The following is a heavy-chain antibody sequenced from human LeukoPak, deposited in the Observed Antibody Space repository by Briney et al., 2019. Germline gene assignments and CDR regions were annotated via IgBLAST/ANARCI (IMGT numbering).Heavy chain of an antibody. Sequence: GGSLRLSCAASGFTFSDHYMSWIRQAPGKGLEWVAYISGSGSTKYYAASVRGRFTISRDNAKSSLYLQMNSLRAEDTAIYFCAREGITIFGVANSNWFDPWGQGTLVTVSS. CDR3: AREGITIFGVANSNWFDP. CDR2: ISGSGSTK. D-gene: IGHD3-3*01. CDR1: GFTFSDHY. V-gene: IGHV3-11*01. J-gene: IGHJ5*02.